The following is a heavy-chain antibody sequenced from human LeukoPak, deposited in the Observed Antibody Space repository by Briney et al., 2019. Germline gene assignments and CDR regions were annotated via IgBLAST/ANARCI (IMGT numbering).Heavy chain of an antibody. J-gene: IGHJ4*02. D-gene: IGHD5-18*01. CDR3: AGRDTAMVTFYFDY. V-gene: IGHV1-69*04. Sequence: GASVKVSCKASGGTFSSYAISWVRQAPGQGLEWMGRIIPILGIANYAQKFQGRVTITADKSTSTAYMELSSLRSGDTAVYYCAGRDTAMVTFYFDYWGQGTLVTVSS. CDR1: GGTFSSYA. CDR2: IIPILGIA.